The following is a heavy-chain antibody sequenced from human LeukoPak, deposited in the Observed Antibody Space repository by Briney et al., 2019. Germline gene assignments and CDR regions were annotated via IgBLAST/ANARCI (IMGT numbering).Heavy chain of an antibody. CDR2: ISGSGGST. CDR1: GFTFSSYA. CDR3: AKDGRVATIVWVHFDY. Sequence: PGGSLRLSCAASGFTFSSYAMSWVRQAPGKGLEWVSAISGSGGSTYYADSVKGRFTISRDNSKNTLYLQMNSLRAEDTAVYYCAKDGRVATIVWVHFDYWGQGTLVTVSS. D-gene: IGHD5-12*01. J-gene: IGHJ4*02. V-gene: IGHV3-23*01.